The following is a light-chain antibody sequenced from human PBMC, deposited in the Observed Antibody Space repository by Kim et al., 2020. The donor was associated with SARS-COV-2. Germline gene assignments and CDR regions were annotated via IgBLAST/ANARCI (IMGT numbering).Light chain of an antibody. CDR2: GAS. J-gene: IGKJ2*01. Sequence: EIVMTQSPATLSVSPGERATLSCRASQSVSSNLAWYQEKPGQAPRLLIYGASTRATGIPARFSGSGSGTEFTLTISILQSEDFAVYYCQQYNNWPPEYTFGQGTKLEI. CDR3: QQYNNWPPEYT. CDR1: QSVSSN. V-gene: IGKV3-15*01.